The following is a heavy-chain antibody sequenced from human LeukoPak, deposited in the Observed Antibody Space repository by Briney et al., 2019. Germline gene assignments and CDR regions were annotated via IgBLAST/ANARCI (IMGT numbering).Heavy chain of an antibody. J-gene: IGHJ4*02. V-gene: IGHV1-46*01. CDR2: INPSGGSS. CDR1: GYTFTSYY. CDR3: ARDGSSRIAATS. Sequence: ASVKVSCKASGYTFTSYYIHWVRQAPGQGLEGMGIINPSGGSSSYAQKFQGRVTMTRDTSMNTVYMELSSLRSEDTAVYYCARDGSSRIAATSWGQGTLVTVSS. D-gene: IGHD6-13*01.